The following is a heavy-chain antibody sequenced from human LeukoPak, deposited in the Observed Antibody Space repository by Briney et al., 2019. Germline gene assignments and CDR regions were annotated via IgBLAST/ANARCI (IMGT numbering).Heavy chain of an antibody. CDR3: AKLPRIASDI. J-gene: IGHJ3*02. CDR1: RFTFSSYS. CDR2: ISSSSSYI. V-gene: IGHV3-21*04. Sequence: PGGSLRLSCAASRFTFSSYSMNWVRQAPGKGLEWVSSISSSSSYIYYADSVKGRFTISRDNAKNSLYLQMNSLRAEDTAVYYCAKLPRIASDIWGQGTMVTVSS.